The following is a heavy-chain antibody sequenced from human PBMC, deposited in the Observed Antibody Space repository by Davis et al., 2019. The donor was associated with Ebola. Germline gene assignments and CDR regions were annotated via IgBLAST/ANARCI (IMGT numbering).Heavy chain of an antibody. CDR3: TTWLVNHFDH. Sequence: GESLKISCVASGFAVSSNYMSWVRQAPGKGLEWVSVMYSGGSTYYADSVKGRFTISRDDSKNTVYLQMNTLRAEDTAVYYCTTWLVNHFDHWGQGTLVTVSS. V-gene: IGHV3-53*01. J-gene: IGHJ4*02. CDR2: MYSGGST. D-gene: IGHD6-19*01. CDR1: GFAVSSNY.